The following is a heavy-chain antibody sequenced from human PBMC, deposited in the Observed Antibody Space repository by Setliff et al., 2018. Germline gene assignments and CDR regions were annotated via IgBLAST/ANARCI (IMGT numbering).Heavy chain of an antibody. J-gene: IGHJ4*02. CDR1: GGTFSTFG. Sequence: GASVKVSCKTSGGTFSTFGIHWVRQAPGQGLEWMGIIHPSGGSTTYAQKFQGRVTMTRDTSTGTVNMELSSLRSEDTAVYYCASYERYCYGGSCYYFDYWGQGTLVTVSS. CDR2: IHPSGGST. V-gene: IGHV1-46*01. D-gene: IGHD2-15*01. CDR3: ASYERYCYGGSCYYFDY.